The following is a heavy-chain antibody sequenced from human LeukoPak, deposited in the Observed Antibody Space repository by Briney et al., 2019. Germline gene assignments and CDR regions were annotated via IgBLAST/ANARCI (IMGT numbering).Heavy chain of an antibody. D-gene: IGHD4-17*01. Sequence: SVKVSCKASGGTFSSYAISWVRQAPGQGLEWMGRIIPILGIANYAQKFQGRVTIIADKSTSTAYMELSSLRSEDTAVYYCAREQEIYGDYEDWGQGTLVTVSS. CDR1: GGTFSSYA. CDR3: AREQEIYGDYED. V-gene: IGHV1-69*04. J-gene: IGHJ4*02. CDR2: IIPILGIA.